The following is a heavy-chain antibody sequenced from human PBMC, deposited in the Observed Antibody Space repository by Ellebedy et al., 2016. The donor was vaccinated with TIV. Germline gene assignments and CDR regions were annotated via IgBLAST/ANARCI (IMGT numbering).Heavy chain of an antibody. D-gene: IGHD4-11*01. CDR3: ARGAVATHGFDI. J-gene: IGHJ3*02. CDR1: GGSISSYY. V-gene: IGHV4-59*01. Sequence: MPSETLSLTCTVSGGSISSYYWSWIRQPPGKGLEWIGYIYYSGSTNYNPSLKSRVTISVDTPKNQFSLKLSSVTAADTAVYYCARGAVATHGFDIWGQGTMVTVSS. CDR2: IYYSGST.